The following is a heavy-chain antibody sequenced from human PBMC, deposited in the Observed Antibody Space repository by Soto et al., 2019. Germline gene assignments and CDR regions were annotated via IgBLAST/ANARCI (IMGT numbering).Heavy chain of an antibody. J-gene: IGHJ6*02. CDR2: ISYDGSNK. V-gene: IGHV3-30*18. D-gene: IGHD3-10*01. Sequence: PGGSLRLSCAASGFTFSSYGMHWVRQAPGKGLEWVAVISYDGSNKYYADSVKGRFTISRDNSKNTLYLQMNSLRAEDTAVYYCAKEYALVRGVINPYRLAVWGQGTTVTVSS. CDR1: GFTFSSYG. CDR3: AKEYALVRGVINPYRLAV.